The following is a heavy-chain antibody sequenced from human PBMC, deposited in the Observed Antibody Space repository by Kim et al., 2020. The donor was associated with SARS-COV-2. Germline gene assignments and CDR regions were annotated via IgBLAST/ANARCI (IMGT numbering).Heavy chain of an antibody. Sequence: SETLSPTCTVSGGSISSGAYYWSWLRQHPGKGLEWIGYIYYSGSTYYNPSLKSRVTISVDTSKTQFSLKLSSVTAADTAVYCCAREWAQSGGGCYSFAF. CDR1: GGSISSGAYY. CDR3: AREWAQSGGGCYSFAF. CDR2: IYYSGST. V-gene: IGHV4-31*03. J-gene: IGHJ3*01. D-gene: IGHD2-21*01.